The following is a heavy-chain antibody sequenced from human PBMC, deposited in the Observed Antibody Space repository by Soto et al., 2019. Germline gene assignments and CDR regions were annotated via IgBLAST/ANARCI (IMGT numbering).Heavy chain of an antibody. CDR2: VGADDATS. V-gene: IGHV3-23*01. J-gene: IGHJ4*02. D-gene: IGHD6-13*01. Sequence: EVQLLESGGGLVQPGGSLRLSCAASGFTFSDYAMSWVRQAPGKGLEWVSAVGADDATSWYADSVKGRFVISRDNSKGTLYLQMNSLRADDAAVYYCVRSFTWYSEADYWGQGTLVTVSS. CDR1: GFTFSDYA. CDR3: VRSFTWYSEADY.